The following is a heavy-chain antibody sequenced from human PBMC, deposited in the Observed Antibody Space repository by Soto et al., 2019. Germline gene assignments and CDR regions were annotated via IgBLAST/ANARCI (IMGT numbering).Heavy chain of an antibody. D-gene: IGHD3-10*01. CDR1: GYVFTGWG. Sequence: ASVKVSCTASGYVFTGWGISWVRQVPGQGLEWVGWVSAYDGATRSSEKLQGRISVTRDKSTSTVYMDLTNLRSDDAAVYYCARDRAGLLEFWGQGTLVTVSS. CDR2: VSAYDGAT. CDR3: ARDRAGLLEF. V-gene: IGHV1-18*01. J-gene: IGHJ4*02.